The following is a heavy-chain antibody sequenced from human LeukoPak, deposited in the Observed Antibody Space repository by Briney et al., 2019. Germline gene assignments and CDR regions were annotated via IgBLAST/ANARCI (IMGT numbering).Heavy chain of an antibody. Sequence: SETLSLTCTVSGGSISTYYWNWIRQPPGKGLEWIGYIYYSGATNYNPSLKSRVTISVDTSKNQFSLKLSSVTAADTAVYYCARGIRYYDFWSGFKNAFDIWGKGTMVTVSS. V-gene: IGHV4-59*08. CDR1: GGSISTYY. J-gene: IGHJ3*02. CDR2: IYYSGAT. CDR3: ARGIRYYDFWSGFKNAFDI. D-gene: IGHD3-3*01.